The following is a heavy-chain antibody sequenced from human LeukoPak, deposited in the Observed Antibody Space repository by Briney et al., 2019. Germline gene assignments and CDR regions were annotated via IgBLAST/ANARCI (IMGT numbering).Heavy chain of an antibody. CDR3: ATSSFYCSGGSCYSTMRYFQH. CDR1: GYTFTSYD. D-gene: IGHD2-15*01. V-gene: IGHV1-8*03. J-gene: IGHJ1*01. CDR2: MNPNSGNT. Sequence: ASVKVSCKASGYTFTSYDINWVRQATGQGLEWMGWMNPNSGNTGYAQKFQGRVTITRNTSISTAYMELSSLRSEDTAVYYCATSSFYCSGGSCYSTMRYFQHWGQGTLVTVSS.